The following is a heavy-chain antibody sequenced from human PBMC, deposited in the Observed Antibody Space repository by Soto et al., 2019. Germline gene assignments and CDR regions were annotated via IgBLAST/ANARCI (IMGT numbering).Heavy chain of an antibody. CDR1: VYSFTSYW. Sequence: GESLKISCKGSVYSFTSYWISWVRQMPGKGLEWMGRIDPSDSYTNYSPSFQGHVTISADKSISTAYLQWSSLKASDTAMYYCARAMVRGVGGDYYYYGMDVWGQGTTVTVSS. V-gene: IGHV5-10-1*01. J-gene: IGHJ6*02. D-gene: IGHD3-10*01. CDR3: ARAMVRGVGGDYYYYGMDV. CDR2: IDPSDSYT.